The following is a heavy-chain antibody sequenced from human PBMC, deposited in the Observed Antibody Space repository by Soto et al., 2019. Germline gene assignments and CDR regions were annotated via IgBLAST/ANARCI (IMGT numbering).Heavy chain of an antibody. Sequence: SETLSLTCTVSGGSISSSSYYWGWIRQPPGKGLEWIGSIYYSGSTYYNPSLKSRVTVSVDTSKNQFSLKLSSVTAADTAVYYCAGLYSSSSGYYYGMDVWGQGTTVTVSS. D-gene: IGHD6-13*01. V-gene: IGHV4-39*01. CDR3: AGLYSSSSGYYYGMDV. CDR2: IYYSGST. J-gene: IGHJ6*02. CDR1: GGSISSSSYY.